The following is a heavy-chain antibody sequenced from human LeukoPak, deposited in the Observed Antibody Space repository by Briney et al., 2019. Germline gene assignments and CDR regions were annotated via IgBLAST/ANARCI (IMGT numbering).Heavy chain of an antibody. CDR1: GGSISSYY. V-gene: IGHV4-59*01. Sequence: SETLSLTCNVSGGSISSYYWSWIRQPPGKGLEWIGYIYYSGSTNYNPSLKSRVTISVDTSKNQFSLKLSSVTAADTAVYYCARARTGGWAYDYWGQGTLVTVSS. CDR2: IYYSGST. CDR3: ARARTGGWAYDY. J-gene: IGHJ4*02. D-gene: IGHD6-19*01.